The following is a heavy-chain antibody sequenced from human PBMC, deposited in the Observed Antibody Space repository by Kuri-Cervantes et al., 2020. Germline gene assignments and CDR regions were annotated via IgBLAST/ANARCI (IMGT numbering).Heavy chain of an antibody. D-gene: IGHD1-26*01. J-gene: IGHJ6*03. CDR3: ARTTILATIDYYYYYMDV. V-gene: IGHV1-69*05. Sequence: SVKVSCKASGYTFTGYYIHWVRQAPGQGLEWMGGIIPIFGTTNYAQKLQDRVTITTDESTNTAYMELSSLRSEDTAVYYCARTTILATIDYYYYYMDVWGKGTTVTVSS. CDR2: IIPIFGTT. CDR1: GYTFTGYY.